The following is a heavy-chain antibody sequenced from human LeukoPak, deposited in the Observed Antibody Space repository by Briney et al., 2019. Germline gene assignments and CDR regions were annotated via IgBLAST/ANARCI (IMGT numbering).Heavy chain of an antibody. D-gene: IGHD2-2*01. V-gene: IGHV3-7*01. CDR3: ARDPLGYCSSTSCPYYYGMDV. J-gene: IGHJ6*02. CDR2: IKQDGSEK. Sequence: GGSLRLSCAASGFTFSSYGMHWVRQAPGKGLEWVANIKQDGSEKYYVDSVKGRFTISRDNAKNSLYLQMNSLRAEDTAVYYCARDPLGYCSSTSCPYYYGMDVWGQGTTVTVSS. CDR1: GFTFSSYG.